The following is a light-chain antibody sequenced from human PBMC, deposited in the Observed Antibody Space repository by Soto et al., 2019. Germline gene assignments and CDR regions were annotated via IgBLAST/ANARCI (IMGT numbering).Light chain of an antibody. CDR3: QTWGTGIQV. J-gene: IGLJ2*01. V-gene: IGLV4-69*01. CDR2: LNSAGSH. Sequence: QPVLTQSPSASASLGASVKLTCTLSSGHSSYAIAWHQQHPEKGPQYLMKLNSAGSHSKGDGIPDRFSGSSSGAERYLTISSLQSEDEADYYCQTWGTGIQVFGGGTKLTVL. CDR1: SGHSSYA.